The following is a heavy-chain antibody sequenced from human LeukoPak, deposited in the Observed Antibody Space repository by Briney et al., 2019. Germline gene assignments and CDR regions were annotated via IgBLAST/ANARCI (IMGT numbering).Heavy chain of an antibody. CDR3: AKEGDGYAYYFDY. CDR1: GLTSTGYS. Sequence: GGSLRLSCVVSGLTSTGYSVTWVRQAPGKGLEWVSAISGSGGSTYYADSVKGRFTISRDNSKNSLYLQMNSLRTEDTALYYCAKEGDGYAYYFDYWGQGTLVTVSS. V-gene: IGHV3-23*01. D-gene: IGHD5-24*01. J-gene: IGHJ4*02. CDR2: ISGSGGST.